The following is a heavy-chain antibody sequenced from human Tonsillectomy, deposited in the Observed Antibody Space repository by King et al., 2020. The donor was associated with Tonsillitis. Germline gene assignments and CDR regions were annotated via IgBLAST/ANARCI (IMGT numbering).Heavy chain of an antibody. CDR2: ISYDGNNK. V-gene: IGHV3-30*04. CDR1: GFTFSSYP. J-gene: IGHJ4*02. D-gene: IGHD6-13*01. Sequence: QLVQSGGGVVQPGRFLRLSCAASGFTFSSYPMHWVRQAPGKGLEWVAVISYDGNNKYYADSVKGRFTISRDNSKNTLFLQMSSLRAEDTAVYYCARESLASEYSNNWYDPFDYWGQGTLVTVSS. CDR3: ARESLASEYSNNWYDPFDY.